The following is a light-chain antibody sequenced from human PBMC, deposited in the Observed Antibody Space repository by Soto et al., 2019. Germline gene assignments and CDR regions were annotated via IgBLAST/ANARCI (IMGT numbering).Light chain of an antibody. J-gene: IGKJ4*01. CDR3: QPYNNCPFT. CDR2: DTS. Sequence: EVVMTQSPATLSVSPGDGVTLSCRANQGIGHNLAWYQHKPGQTPRLLIYDTSTRATGVPARFSGSRSGPEFTLTITSLQSEDFAISYCQPYNNCPFTFGGGTKVESK. V-gene: IGKV3-15*01. CDR1: QGIGHN.